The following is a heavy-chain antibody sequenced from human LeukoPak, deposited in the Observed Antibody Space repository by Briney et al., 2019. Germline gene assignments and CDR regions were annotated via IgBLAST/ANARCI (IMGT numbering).Heavy chain of an antibody. D-gene: IGHD3-10*02. CDR1: GFTFSSYW. CDR3: ARDVPAQKQEFDY. V-gene: IGHV3-7*01. CDR2: INEDGSGK. Sequence: PGGSLRLSCASSGFTFSSYWMSWVRQAPGKGLEWVVNINEDGSGKNYVDSVKGRFTISRDNAEKSLYLQMNSLRVEDTAVYYCARDVPAQKQEFDYWGQGTLVTVSS. J-gene: IGHJ4*02.